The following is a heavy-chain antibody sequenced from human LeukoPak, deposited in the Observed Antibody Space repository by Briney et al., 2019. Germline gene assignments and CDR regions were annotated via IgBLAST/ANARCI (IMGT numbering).Heavy chain of an antibody. CDR3: ARVVRAARPYYYGMDV. J-gene: IGHJ6*02. Sequence: SETLSLTCAVYGGSFSSYYWSWIRQPPGKGLEWIGYIYYSGSTNYNPSLKSRVTISVDTSKNQFSLKLSSVTAADTAVYYCARVVRAARPYYYGMDVWGQGTTVTVSS. D-gene: IGHD6-6*01. V-gene: IGHV4-59*01. CDR2: IYYSGST. CDR1: GGSFSSYY.